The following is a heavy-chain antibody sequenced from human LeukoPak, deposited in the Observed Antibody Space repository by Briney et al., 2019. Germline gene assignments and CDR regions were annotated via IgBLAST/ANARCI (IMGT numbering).Heavy chain of an antibody. CDR2: ISNDGNNK. CDR1: GFTFSHYG. CDR3: AKDGYCSTTSCYPNHFDS. J-gene: IGHJ4*02. D-gene: IGHD2-2*03. Sequence: PGGSLRLSCAASGFTFSHYGMHWVRQAPGKGLEWVAVISNDGNNKDYADSVKGRFTISRDNSKNTLYLQMNSLRAEDTAVYCCAKDGYCSTTSCYPNHFDSWGQGTLVTVSS. V-gene: IGHV3-30*18.